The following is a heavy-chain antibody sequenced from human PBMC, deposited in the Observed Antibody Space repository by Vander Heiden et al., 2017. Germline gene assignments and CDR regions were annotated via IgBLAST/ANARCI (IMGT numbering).Heavy chain of an antibody. CDR1: VSSGSFY. CDR2: IHDSGST. V-gene: IGHV4-61*01. J-gene: IGHJ4*02. CDR3: ARSGGAAGGR. D-gene: IGHD2-15*01. Sequence: VSSGSFYWRLVRQPPGKGLEWIGYIHDSGSTNYNPSLRSRVTISVDTSKNQISLKLTSVTAADTATYFCARSGGAAGGRWGQGTLVSVSS.